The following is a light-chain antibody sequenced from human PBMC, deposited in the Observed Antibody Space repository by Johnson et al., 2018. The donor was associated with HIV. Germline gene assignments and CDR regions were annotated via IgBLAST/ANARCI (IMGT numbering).Light chain of an antibody. CDR2: DNN. Sequence: QSLLSQPPSVSAAPGQTVTISCSGSSSNIGNNYVSWYQQLPGTVPKLLIYDNNKRPSGIPDRFSGSKSGTSATLGITGLQTRDEADYYCGTWDSGLGAVYVFGPGTKVTVL. CDR1: SSNIGNNY. CDR3: GTWDSGLGAVYV. V-gene: IGLV1-51*01. J-gene: IGLJ1*01.